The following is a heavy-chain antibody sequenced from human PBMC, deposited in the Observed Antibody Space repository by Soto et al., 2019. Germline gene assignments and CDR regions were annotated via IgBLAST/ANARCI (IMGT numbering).Heavy chain of an antibody. CDR2: ISGSGGST. CDR3: AKGHQPASLYYLDY. V-gene: IGHV3-23*01. Sequence: GGSLRLSCAASGFTFSSYAMSWVRQAPGKWLEWVSAISGSGGSTYYADSVRGRFTISRDNSKNTRYLQRNSLRAEDTAVYYCAKGHQPASLYYLDYLREAXLVTVSS. CDR1: GFTFSSYA. J-gene: IGHJ4*02.